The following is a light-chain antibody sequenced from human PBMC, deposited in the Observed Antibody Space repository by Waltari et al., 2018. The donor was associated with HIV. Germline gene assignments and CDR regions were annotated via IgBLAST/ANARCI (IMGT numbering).Light chain of an antibody. CDR3: QHYNNWPWT. Sequence: EQVMTQSPPTLSVSPGERATLSCRASQSVSSNLAWYQQKPGQAPRPLIYGAFTRATGIPARISGSGYGTAFTLTISSLQSEDFAVYYCQHYNNWPWTFGQGTKVATK. CDR1: QSVSSN. CDR2: GAF. V-gene: IGKV3-15*01. J-gene: IGKJ1*01.